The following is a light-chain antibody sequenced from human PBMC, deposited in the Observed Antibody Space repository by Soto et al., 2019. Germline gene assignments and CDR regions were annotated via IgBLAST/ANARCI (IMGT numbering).Light chain of an antibody. Sequence: QSALTQPASVSGSPGQSITISCTGTSSDVGGYNYVSWYQQYPGKAPKLMIYEVTHRPSGVSNRFSGSKSGNTASLTISGLQAEDEANYYCQSYDNGLSGYVFGSGTKLTVL. CDR2: EVT. V-gene: IGLV2-14*01. CDR1: SSDVGGYNY. J-gene: IGLJ1*01. CDR3: QSYDNGLSGYV.